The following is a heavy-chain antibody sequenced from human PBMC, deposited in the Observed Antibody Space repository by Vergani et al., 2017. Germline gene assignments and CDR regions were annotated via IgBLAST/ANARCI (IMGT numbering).Heavy chain of an antibody. V-gene: IGHV1-58*02. CDR2: IVVGSGNT. CDR1: GFTFTSSA. D-gene: IGHD3-10*01. Sequence: QMQLVQSGPEVKKPGTSVKVSCKASGFTFTSSAMQWVRQARGQRLEWIGWIVVGSGNTNYAQKFQERVTITRDMSTSTAYMELSSLRSADTAVYYCAAGFLGPDLYGSDPGWDYYGMDVWGQGTTVTVSS. CDR3: AAGFLGPDLYGSDPGWDYYGMDV. J-gene: IGHJ6*02.